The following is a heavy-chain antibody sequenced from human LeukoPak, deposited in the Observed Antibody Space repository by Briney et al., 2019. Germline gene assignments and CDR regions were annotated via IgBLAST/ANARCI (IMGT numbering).Heavy chain of an antibody. CDR2: INPNSGGT. V-gene: IGHV1-2*02. D-gene: IGHD4-11*01. Sequence: ASVKVSCKASGYTFTGYYMHWVRQAPGQGLEGMGWINPNSGGTNYAQKFQGRVTMTRDTSISTAYMELSRLRSDDTAVYYCARTGGTVTTEFDYWGQGTLVTVSS. J-gene: IGHJ4*02. CDR3: ARTGGTVTTEFDY. CDR1: GYTFTGYY.